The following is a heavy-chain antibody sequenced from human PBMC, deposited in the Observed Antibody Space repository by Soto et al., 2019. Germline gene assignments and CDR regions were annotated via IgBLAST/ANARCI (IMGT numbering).Heavy chain of an antibody. Sequence: QVQLVQSGAEVKRPGSSVKVSCKASGGAFNNYAIYWVRQAPGQGREWLGTIVPVFPSVYYAPRFQGRLTITADGYTDTVYMMLTSLKSEDTAVYYCERERPSTAAAYFYYGLNVWSQGTSVTVSS. V-gene: IGHV1-69*18. D-gene: IGHD6-13*01. J-gene: IGHJ6*02. CDR3: ERERPSTAAAYFYYGLNV. CDR1: GGAFNNYA. CDR2: IVPVFPSV.